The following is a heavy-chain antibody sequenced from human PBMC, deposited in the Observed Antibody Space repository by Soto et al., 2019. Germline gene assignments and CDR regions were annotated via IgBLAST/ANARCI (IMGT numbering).Heavy chain of an antibody. V-gene: IGHV3-23*04. CDR1: GFIFSNYV. Sequence: EVQLVDSGGGLVQPGGSLRLSSAASGFIFSNYVMRWVRQPPGKGLEWVSSISDSGGTSYYADSVKGRFTISRDNSKNTLYLQMNSLRAEDTAIYYCAKRPRALLTFDYWGQGTLVNVSS. CDR2: ISDSGGTS. D-gene: IGHD1-26*01. J-gene: IGHJ4*02. CDR3: AKRPRALLTFDY.